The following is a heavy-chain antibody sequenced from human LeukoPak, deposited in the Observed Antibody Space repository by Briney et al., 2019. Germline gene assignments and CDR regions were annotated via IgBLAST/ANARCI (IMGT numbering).Heavy chain of an antibody. CDR1: GFTFSSYW. D-gene: IGHD6-13*01. CDR2: IKEDGSEK. V-gene: IGHV3-7*01. Sequence: GGSLRLSCEASGFTFSSYWMSWVRQAPGKGLEWVANIKEDGSEKYYLDSVKGRFIISSDNSKNSLYLQMNSLRAEDTAVYYCVLSAAGIDYWGQGTLVTVSS. CDR3: VLSAAGIDY. J-gene: IGHJ4*02.